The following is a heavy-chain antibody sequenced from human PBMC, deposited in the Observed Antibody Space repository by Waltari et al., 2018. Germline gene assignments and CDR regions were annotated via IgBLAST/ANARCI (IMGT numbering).Heavy chain of an antibody. Sequence: EVQLLQSGAELKEPGTTVRISCKVSGYTFSDYYIHWVQQAPGKGLRWMGLVDPEDGETRYADNFQGRGTISADTSTDTAFMELSSLRSEDTAVFYCATALGDSSSASRPFDFWGQGTMITVSS. CDR2: VDPEDGET. CDR1: GYTFSDYY. D-gene: IGHD6-19*01. J-gene: IGHJ3*01. CDR3: ATALGDSSSASRPFDF. V-gene: IGHV1-69-2*01.